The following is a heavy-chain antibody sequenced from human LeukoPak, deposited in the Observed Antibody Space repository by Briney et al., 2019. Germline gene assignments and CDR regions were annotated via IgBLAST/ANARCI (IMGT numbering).Heavy chain of an antibody. CDR2: IYYSGST. V-gene: IGHV4-59*01. Sequence: PSETLSLTCTVSGGSISSYYWSWIRQPPGKGLEWIGYIYYSGSTNYNPSLKSRVTISVDTSKNQFSLKLSSVTAADTAMYYCARDGGWNLNWFDPWGQGTLVTVSS. CDR1: GGSISSYY. CDR3: ARDGGWNLNWFDP. D-gene: IGHD1-1*01. J-gene: IGHJ5*02.